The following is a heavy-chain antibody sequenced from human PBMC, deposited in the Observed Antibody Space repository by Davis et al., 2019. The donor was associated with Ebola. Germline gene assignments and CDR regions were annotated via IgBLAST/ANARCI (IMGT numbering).Heavy chain of an antibody. CDR1: GFTFSSYA. Sequence: GESLKISCAASGFTFSSYAMHWVRQAPGTGLEWVAVISYDGSNKYYADSVKGRFTISRDNSKNTLYLQMNSLRAEDTAVYYCARDRGIAVAGTRYYGMDVWGQGTTVTVSS. V-gene: IGHV3-30-3*01. D-gene: IGHD6-19*01. J-gene: IGHJ6*02. CDR3: ARDRGIAVAGTRYYGMDV. CDR2: ISYDGSNK.